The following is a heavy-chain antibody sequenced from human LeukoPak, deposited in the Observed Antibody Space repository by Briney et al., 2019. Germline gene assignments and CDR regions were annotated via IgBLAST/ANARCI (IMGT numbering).Heavy chain of an antibody. J-gene: IGHJ4*02. CDR2: INHSGST. CDR1: GGSFSGYY. V-gene: IGHV4-34*01. D-gene: IGHD3-10*01. CDR3: ARNTRESDY. Sequence: SETLSLTCAVYGGSFSGYYWSWIRQPPGKGLEWIGEINHSGSTNYNPSLKSRVTISVDTSKNQFSLKLSSVTAADTAVYYCARNTRESDYWGQGTLVTVSS.